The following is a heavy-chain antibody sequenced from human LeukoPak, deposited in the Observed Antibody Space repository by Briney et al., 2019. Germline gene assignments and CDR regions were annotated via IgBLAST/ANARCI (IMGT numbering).Heavy chain of an antibody. D-gene: IGHD2-15*01. CDR1: GYSFTSYW. CDR3: ARLRDGLGYCSGGSCYLTPNWFDP. Sequence: GESLKISFKGSGYSFTSYWIGWVRQMPGKGLEWMGIIYPGDSDTRYSPSFQGQVTISADKSISTAYLQWSSLKASDTAMYYCARLRDGLGYCSGGSCYLTPNWFDPWGQGTLVTVSS. CDR2: IYPGDSDT. V-gene: IGHV5-51*01. J-gene: IGHJ5*02.